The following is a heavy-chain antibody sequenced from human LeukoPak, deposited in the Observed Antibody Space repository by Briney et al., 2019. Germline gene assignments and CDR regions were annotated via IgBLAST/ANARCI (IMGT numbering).Heavy chain of an antibody. CDR1: GGSISSSSYY. V-gene: IGHV4-39*01. Sequence: PSETLSLTCTVSGGSISSSSYYWGWIRQPPGKGLEWIGSIYYSGSTYYNPSLKSRVTISVDTSKNQFSLTLSSVTAADTAVYYCARRHYYDSSGYFWVDWVQGTLVTVSS. D-gene: IGHD3-22*01. CDR2: IYYSGST. J-gene: IGHJ4*02. CDR3: ARRHYYDSSGYFWVD.